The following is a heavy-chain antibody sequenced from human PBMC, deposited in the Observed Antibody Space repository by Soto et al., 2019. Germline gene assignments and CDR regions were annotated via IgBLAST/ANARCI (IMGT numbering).Heavy chain of an antibody. CDR2: MSYTGST. CDR3: SRRAPEGFDP. Sequence: HLQLQESGPGLVKPSETLSLTCNVSGGSISRNPYYWAWIRQPPGKGLEWIGSMSYTGSTYYTPSLKSRVTISIDTPKNQLSLKLTSVTAVDAAVYYCSRRAPEGFDPWGQGTLVTVSS. V-gene: IGHV4-39*01. J-gene: IGHJ5*02. CDR1: GGSISRNPYY.